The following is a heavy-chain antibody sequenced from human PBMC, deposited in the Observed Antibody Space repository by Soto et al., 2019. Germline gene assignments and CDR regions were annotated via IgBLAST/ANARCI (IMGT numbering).Heavy chain of an antibody. V-gene: IGHV3-74*01. J-gene: IGHJ1*01. Sequence: GGSLRLSCAASGFTFSSYWMHWVRQAPGKGLVWVSRINSDGSSTSYADSVKGRFTISRDNAKNTLYLQMNSLRAEDTAVYYCARDGLNSGWEEYFQHWGQGTLVTVSS. D-gene: IGHD6-19*01. CDR1: GFTFSSYW. CDR3: ARDGLNSGWEEYFQH. CDR2: INSDGSST.